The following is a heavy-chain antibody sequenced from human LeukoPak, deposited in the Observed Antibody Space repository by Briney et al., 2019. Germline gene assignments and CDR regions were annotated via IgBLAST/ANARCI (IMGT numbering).Heavy chain of an antibody. CDR2: VGGGGDDT. D-gene: IGHD3-16*01. CDR1: GFTFSDYA. J-gene: IGHJ6*02. CDR3: ARDWVSLYHYGMDV. V-gene: IGHV3-23*01. Sequence: GGSLRLSCAASGFTFSDYAMSWVRQAPGKGLEWVSSVGGGGDDTFYAESVKGRFTVSRDNSKNSLYLHLSNLKAEDTAVYYCARDWVSLYHYGMDVWGQGTTVTVSS.